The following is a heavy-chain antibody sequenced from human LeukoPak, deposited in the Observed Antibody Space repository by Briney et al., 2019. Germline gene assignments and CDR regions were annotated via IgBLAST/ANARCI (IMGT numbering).Heavy chain of an antibody. V-gene: IGHV3-30*02. CDR3: AKMGSMVVAAKNWFDP. D-gene: IGHD2-15*01. J-gene: IGHJ5*02. CDR2: IRYDGSNK. Sequence: GGSLRLSCAASGFTFSSYGMHWVRQAPGKGLEWVAFIRYDGSNKYYADSVKGRFTISRDNSKNTLYLQMNSLRAEDTAVYYCAKMGSMVVAAKNWFDPWGQGTLVTVSS. CDR1: GFTFSSYG.